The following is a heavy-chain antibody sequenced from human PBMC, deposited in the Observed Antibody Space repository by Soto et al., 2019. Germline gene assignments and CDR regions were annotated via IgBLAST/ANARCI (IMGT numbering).Heavy chain of an antibody. J-gene: IGHJ4*02. V-gene: IGHV1-2*02. Sequence: VASVKVSCKASGYTFTGSYIHWVRQAPGQGLEWMGWVNPNTGGTNCAQKFLGSVTLTRDSSITTAYMELRRLRSDDTAVYFCARDASYSSGGGVFDYWGQGTLVTVSS. CDR3: ARDASYSSGGGVFDY. D-gene: IGHD6-19*01. CDR2: VNPNTGGT. CDR1: GYTFTGSY.